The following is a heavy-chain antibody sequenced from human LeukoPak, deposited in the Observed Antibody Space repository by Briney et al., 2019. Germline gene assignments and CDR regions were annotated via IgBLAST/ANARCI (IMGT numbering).Heavy chain of an antibody. CDR2: ISGSGGST. J-gene: IGHJ4*02. V-gene: IGHV3-23*01. D-gene: IGHD1-26*01. CDR1: GFTFSSYA. Sequence: GGSLRLSCAASGFTFSSYAMSWVRQAPGKGLEWVSAISGSGGSTYYADSVKGRFIISRDNSKNTLYLQMNSLRAEDTAVYYCAKDWSSVGPTTLFDYWGQGTLVTVSS. CDR3: AKDWSSVGPTTLFDY.